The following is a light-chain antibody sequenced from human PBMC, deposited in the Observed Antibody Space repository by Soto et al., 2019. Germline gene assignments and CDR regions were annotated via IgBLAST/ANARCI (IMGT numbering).Light chain of an antibody. CDR3: SSQTGSATMV. V-gene: IGLV2-14*01. CDR1: SSDVGAYNF. J-gene: IGLJ2*01. Sequence: QSALTQPASVSGSPGQSITISCTGTSSDVGAYNFGSWYQQFPGKAPKLMIYEVSNRPSGVSDRFAGSKSGNTASLVFSGVRAEEEADYYCSSQTGSATMVFGGGTKLTVL. CDR2: EVS.